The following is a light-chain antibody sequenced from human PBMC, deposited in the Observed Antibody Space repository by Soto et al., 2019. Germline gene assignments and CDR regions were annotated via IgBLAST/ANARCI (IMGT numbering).Light chain of an antibody. Sequence: SSELTQPPSVSVSPGRTASITCSGANLGKKYVSWYQQKPGQAPVVAIYQDNKRPSGIPERISGSNSGNTATLTIGGTQAVDEADYYCQAWDSSTVLFGGGTKLTVL. V-gene: IGLV3-1*01. CDR3: QAWDSSTVL. CDR2: QDN. J-gene: IGLJ2*01. CDR1: NLGKKY.